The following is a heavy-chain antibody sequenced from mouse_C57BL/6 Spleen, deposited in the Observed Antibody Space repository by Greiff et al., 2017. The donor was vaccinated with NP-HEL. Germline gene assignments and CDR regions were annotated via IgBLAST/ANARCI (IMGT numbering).Heavy chain of an antibody. J-gene: IGHJ2*01. CDR1: GFTFSSYG. CDR3: ARQDGYDVFDY. V-gene: IGHV5-6*02. CDR2: ISSGGSYT. D-gene: IGHD2-2*01. Sequence: DVMLVESGGDLVKPGGSLKLSCAASGFTFSSYGMSWVRQTPDKRLEWVATISSGGSYTYYPDSVKGRFTISRDNAKNTLYLQMSSLKSEDTAMYYCARQDGYDVFDYWGQGTTLTVSS.